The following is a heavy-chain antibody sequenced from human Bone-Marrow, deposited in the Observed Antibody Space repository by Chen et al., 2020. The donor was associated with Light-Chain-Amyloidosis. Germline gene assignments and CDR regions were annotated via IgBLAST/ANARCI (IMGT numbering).Heavy chain of an antibody. D-gene: IGHD1-26*01. CDR3: ARQVGATPLSYYYYGMDV. J-gene: IGHJ6*02. CDR2: IYYSGST. Sequence: QVQLQESGPGLVKPSETLSFTCTVSGGSISSYYWSWIRQPPGKGLEWIGYIYYSGSTNYNPSLKSRVTISVDTSKNQFSLKLSSVTAADTAVYYCARQVGATPLSYYYYGMDVWGQGTTVTVSS. V-gene: IGHV4-59*08. CDR1: GGSISSYY.